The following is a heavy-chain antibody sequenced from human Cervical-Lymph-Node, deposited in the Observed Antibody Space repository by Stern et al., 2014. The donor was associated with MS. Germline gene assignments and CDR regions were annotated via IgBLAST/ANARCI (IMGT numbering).Heavy chain of an antibody. CDR1: GDSIKNINW. CDR3: ARGPHDYGYGMDV. D-gene: IGHD4-17*01. J-gene: IGHJ6*02. Sequence: MQLVESGPGLAKPSGTLSLTCGVSGDSIKNINWWTWVRQPPGKGLEWIGEIYHSGHTNYNPSLKSRVTISVDKSKNQFSLKLSSVTAADTAVYYCARGPHDYGYGMDVWGQGTTVTVSS. V-gene: IGHV4-4*02. CDR2: IYHSGHT.